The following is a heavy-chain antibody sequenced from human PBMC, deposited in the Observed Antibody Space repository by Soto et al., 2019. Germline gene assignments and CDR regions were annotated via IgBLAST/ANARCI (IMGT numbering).Heavy chain of an antibody. CDR3: AKDGIPRTSEFDY. V-gene: IGHV3-23*01. CDR2: ISGSGGST. CDR1: GFTFSSYA. J-gene: IGHJ4*02. D-gene: IGHD5-18*01. Sequence: EVQLLESGGGLVQPGGSLRLSCAASGFTFSSYAMSWVRQAPGKGLEWVSAISGSGGSTYYADSGKGRFTISRDNSKHTLYPQMNSLRAESTAVYYCAKDGIPRTSEFDYWGQGSVVTVSS.